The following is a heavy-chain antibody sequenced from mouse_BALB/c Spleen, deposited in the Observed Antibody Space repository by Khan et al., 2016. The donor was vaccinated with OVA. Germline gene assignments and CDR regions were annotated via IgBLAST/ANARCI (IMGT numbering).Heavy chain of an antibody. V-gene: IGHV14-1*02. CDR3: PRSVLRYFDY. CDR2: IDPENGNT. CDR1: GFNFKDYY. J-gene: IGHJ2*01. Sequence: VQLQLSGAELVRPGALVKLSCKASGFNFKDYYIHWVKQRPEQGLEWIGWIDPENGNTIYDPNFQGKASITAYTSYNTAYLQLSSLTSEDTAVYYCPRSVLRYFDYWGQGTAITVSS.